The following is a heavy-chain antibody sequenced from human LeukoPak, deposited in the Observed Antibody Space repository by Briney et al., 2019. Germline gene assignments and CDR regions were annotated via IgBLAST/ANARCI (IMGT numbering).Heavy chain of an antibody. V-gene: IGHV4-31*03. CDR2: IYNSGST. CDR3: VGYPYNWFDP. Sequence: PSETLSLTCTVSGGSISSGGYYWSWIRQHPGKGLEWIGYIYNSGSTYYNPSLKSRVTISVDTSKNQFSLKLSSVTAVDTAVYYCVGYPYNWFDPWGQGTLVTVFS. D-gene: IGHD3-16*02. J-gene: IGHJ5*02. CDR1: GGSISSGGYY.